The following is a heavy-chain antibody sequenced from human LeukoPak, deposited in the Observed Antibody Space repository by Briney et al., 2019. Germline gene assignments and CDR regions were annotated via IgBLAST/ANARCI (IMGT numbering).Heavy chain of an antibody. J-gene: IGHJ6*02. CDR3: AKVSVWSGYYSGMDV. D-gene: IGHD3-3*01. V-gene: IGHV3-23*01. CDR2: ISGSGGST. CDR1: GFTFSSYA. Sequence: GGSLRLSCAASGFTFSSYAMSWVRQAPGKGLEWASAISGSGGSTYYADSVKGRFTISRDNSKNTLYLQMNSLRAEDTAVYYCAKVSVWSGYYSGMDVWGQGTTVTVSS.